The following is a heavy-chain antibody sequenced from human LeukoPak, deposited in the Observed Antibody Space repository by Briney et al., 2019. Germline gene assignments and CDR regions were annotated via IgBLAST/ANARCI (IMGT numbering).Heavy chain of an antibody. J-gene: IGHJ5*02. V-gene: IGHV4-39*07. CDR2: IYYSGST. D-gene: IGHD3-10*01. CDR1: GGSISSSSYY. Sequence: SETLSLTCTVSGGSISSSSYYWGWIRQPPGKGLEWIGSIYYSGSTYYNPSLKSRVTISVDTSKNQFSLKLSSVTAADTAVYYCAREGNYYGSGSYSGFDPWGQGTLVTVSS. CDR3: AREGNYYGSGSYSGFDP.